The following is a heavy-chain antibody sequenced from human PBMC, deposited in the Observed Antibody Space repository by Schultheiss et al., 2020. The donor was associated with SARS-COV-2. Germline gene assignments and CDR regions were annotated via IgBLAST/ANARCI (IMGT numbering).Heavy chain of an antibody. CDR3: ARDRGTTGTTPANWFDP. Sequence: SVKVSCKASGFTFTSSAMQWVRQARGQRLEWIGWIVVGSGNTNYAQKFQGRVTMTRDTSISTAYMELSRLRSDDTAVYYCARDRGTTGTTPANWFDPWGQGTLVTVSS. CDR1: GFTFTSSA. D-gene: IGHD1-1*01. J-gene: IGHJ5*02. CDR2: IVVGSGNT. V-gene: IGHV1-58*02.